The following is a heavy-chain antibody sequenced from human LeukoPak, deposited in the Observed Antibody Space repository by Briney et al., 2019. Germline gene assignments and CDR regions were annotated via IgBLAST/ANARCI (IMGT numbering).Heavy chain of an antibody. J-gene: IGHJ4*02. Sequence: GGSLRLSCAASGFTFRSYAMSWVRQAPGKGLEWVSSISASGDTTYSADSVRGRFTISRDNSKNTLYLQMNSLRAEDTAIYYCARVSWANYFDYWGQGTLVTVSS. D-gene: IGHD6-13*01. CDR1: GFTFRSYA. V-gene: IGHV3-23*01. CDR2: ISASGDTT. CDR3: ARVSWANYFDY.